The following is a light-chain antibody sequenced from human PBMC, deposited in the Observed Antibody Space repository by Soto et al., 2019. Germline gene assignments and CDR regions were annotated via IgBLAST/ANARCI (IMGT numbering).Light chain of an antibody. CDR2: LEGSGSY. V-gene: IGLV4-60*02. Sequence: QSVLTQSYSASAFLGSSGKLTCTLSSAHRSFIIAWHQQQPGKAPRDLMKLEGSGSYNKGSGVPDRFTGSSSGADRDLTISNLPFEDRADSYGETWDGNTKVVVGGTQLTVL. CDR3: ETWDGNTKV. CDR1: SAHRSFI. J-gene: IGLJ3*02.